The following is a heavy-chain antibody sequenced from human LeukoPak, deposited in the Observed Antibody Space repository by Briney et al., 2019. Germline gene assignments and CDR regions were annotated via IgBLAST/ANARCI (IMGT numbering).Heavy chain of an antibody. Sequence: GESLKISCKGSGYFFDTYWIGWVRQMPGKGLEWMGIIYPDDSDTRYSPSFEGQVTISVDKSKSTAYLEWSGQKASDTAMYYCATPALKVWGQGTMVTVSS. CDR2: IYPDDSDT. CDR1: GYFFDTYW. V-gene: IGHV5-51*01. J-gene: IGHJ3*01. D-gene: IGHD2-2*01. CDR3: ATPALKV.